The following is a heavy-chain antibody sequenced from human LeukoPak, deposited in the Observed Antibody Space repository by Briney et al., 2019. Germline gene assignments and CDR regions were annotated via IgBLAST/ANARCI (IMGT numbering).Heavy chain of an antibody. CDR1: GFTFSSYS. CDR2: IRSSSSYI. CDR3: ATTMVRGVIIKGGNWFDP. Sequence: PGGSLRLSCAASGFTFSSYSMNWVRQAPGKGLEWVSSIRSSSSYIYYADSVKGRFTISRDNAKNSLYLQMNSLRAEDTAVYYCATTMVRGVIIKGGNWFDPWGQGTLVTVSS. V-gene: IGHV3-21*01. J-gene: IGHJ5*02. D-gene: IGHD3-10*01.